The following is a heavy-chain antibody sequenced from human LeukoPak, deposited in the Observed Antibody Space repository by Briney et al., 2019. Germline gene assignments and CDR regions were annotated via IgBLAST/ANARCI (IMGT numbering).Heavy chain of an antibody. Sequence: SETLSLTCAVYGGSFSGYYWSWIRQPPGKGLEWIGEINHSGSTNYNPSLKSRVTISVDTSKNQFSLKLSSVTAADTAVYYCARGVWVGRSLHGSGNYLPYWGQGTLVTVSS. D-gene: IGHD3-10*01. CDR3: ARGVWVGRSLHGSGNYLPY. V-gene: IGHV4-34*01. CDR1: GGSFSGYY. CDR2: INHSGST. J-gene: IGHJ4*02.